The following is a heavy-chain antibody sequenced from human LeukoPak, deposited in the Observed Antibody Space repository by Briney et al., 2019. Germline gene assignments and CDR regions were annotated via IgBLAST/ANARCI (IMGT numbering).Heavy chain of an antibody. J-gene: IGHJ4*02. CDR2: IYTSGST. CDR3: ARSGAGRWFGQLLNYFDY. D-gene: IGHD3-10*01. V-gene: IGHV4-61*02. Sequence: SETLSLTCTVSGGSITSGSYYWSWTRQPAWKGLEWIGRIYTSGSTNYNPSLKSRVTISVDTSKNQFSLKLSSVTVAATAVYYCARSGAGRWFGQLLNYFDYWGQGTLVTVSS. CDR1: GGSITSGSYY.